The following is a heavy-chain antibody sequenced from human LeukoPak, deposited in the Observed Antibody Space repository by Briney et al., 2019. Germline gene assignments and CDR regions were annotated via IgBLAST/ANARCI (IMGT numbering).Heavy chain of an antibody. D-gene: IGHD2-21*02. CDR1: GFTFSRYG. CDR2: IWYDGSNK. CDR3: ARDSEAYCGGDCYAPPSYFQH. Sequence: GRSLRLSCAASGFTFSRYGMDWVRQAPGKGLEWVAVIWYDGSNKYYADSVKGRFTISRDNSKNTLYLQMNSLRAEDTAVYYCARDSEAYCGGDCYAPPSYFQHWGQGTLVTVSS. V-gene: IGHV3-33*07. J-gene: IGHJ1*01.